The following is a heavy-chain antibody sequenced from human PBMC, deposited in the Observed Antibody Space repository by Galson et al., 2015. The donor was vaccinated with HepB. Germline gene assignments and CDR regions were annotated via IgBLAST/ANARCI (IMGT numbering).Heavy chain of an antibody. D-gene: IGHD6-19*01. CDR3: ARGEVAGPPPEDYYYGMDV. Sequence: QSGAEVKKPGESLRISCKGSGYSFTSYWISWVRQMPGKGLEWMGRIDPSDSYTNYSPSFQGHVTISADKSISTAYLQWSSLKASDTAMYYCARGEVAGPPPEDYYYGMDVWGQGTTVTVSS. V-gene: IGHV5-10-1*01. J-gene: IGHJ6*02. CDR2: IDPSDSYT. CDR1: GYSFTSYW.